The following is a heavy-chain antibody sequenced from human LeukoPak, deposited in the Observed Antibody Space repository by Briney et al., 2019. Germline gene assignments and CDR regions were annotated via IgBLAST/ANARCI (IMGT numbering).Heavy chain of an antibody. J-gene: IGHJ6*03. Sequence: SETLSLTCTVSGGSISSHYWSWIRQPPGKGLEWIGYIYYSGSTNYNPSLKSRVTISVDTSKNQFSLKLSSVTAADTAVYYCARVHYDFWSGYYPSVYMDVWGKGTTVTVSS. V-gene: IGHV4-59*11. CDR2: IYYSGST. CDR3: ARVHYDFWSGYYPSVYMDV. D-gene: IGHD3-3*01. CDR1: GGSISSHY.